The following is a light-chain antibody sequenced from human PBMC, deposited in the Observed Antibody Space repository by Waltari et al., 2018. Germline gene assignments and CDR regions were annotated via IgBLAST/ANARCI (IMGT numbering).Light chain of an antibody. V-gene: IGLV2-14*01. Sequence: QSALTQPDSVSGSPGQSITISCTGTSSDVGCYNHVSWYQQYPGKAPKLLIYEVSNQPSGVSNRFSGSKSGNTASLTISGLQAEDEAVYYCSSYSSRNTPSHVFGTGAKVTVL. CDR3: SSYSSRNTPSHV. CDR2: EVS. CDR1: SSDVGCYNH. J-gene: IGLJ1*01.